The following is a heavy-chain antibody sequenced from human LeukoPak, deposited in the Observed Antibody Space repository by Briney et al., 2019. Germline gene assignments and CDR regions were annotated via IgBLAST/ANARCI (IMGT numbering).Heavy chain of an antibody. CDR2: IYYSGST. J-gene: IGHJ3*02. Sequence: SETLSLTCTVSGGSITSSSYYWGWIRQPPGKGLEWIGSIYYSGSTYYNPSLKSRVTISVDTSKNQFSLKLSSVTAADTAVYYCARVGARITMIVVVIPGAFDIWGQGTMVTVSS. D-gene: IGHD3-22*01. CDR3: ARVGARITMIVVVIPGAFDI. V-gene: IGHV4-39*01. CDR1: GGSITSSSYY.